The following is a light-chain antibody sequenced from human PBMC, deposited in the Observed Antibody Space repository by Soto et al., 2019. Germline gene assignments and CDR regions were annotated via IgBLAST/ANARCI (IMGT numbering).Light chain of an antibody. Sequence: QSVLTQPPSASGSPGQSVTISCTGTSSDVGAYNYVSWYQHHPGKAPKLMVYVVNKRPSGVPDRFSGSKSGNTASLTVSGLQAEDEADYYCTSHAGTINFPYIFGTGTKVTVL. V-gene: IGLV2-8*01. J-gene: IGLJ1*01. CDR2: VVN. CDR1: SSDVGAYNY. CDR3: TSHAGTINFPYI.